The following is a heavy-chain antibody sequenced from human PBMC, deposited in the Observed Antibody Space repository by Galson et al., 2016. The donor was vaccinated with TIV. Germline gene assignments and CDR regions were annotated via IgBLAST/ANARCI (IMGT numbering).Heavy chain of an antibody. CDR3: ARVFRAVAGDY. Sequence: SVKVSCKASGYTFIRYYMHWVRQAPGQGLEWMGWIDPNSGGTKYAQKFQGRVTMTRDTSINTAYMELSRLRSDDTAAYYCARVFRAVAGDYWGQGTLVTVSS. D-gene: IGHD6-19*01. J-gene: IGHJ4*02. V-gene: IGHV1-2*02. CDR1: GYTFIRYY. CDR2: IDPNSGGT.